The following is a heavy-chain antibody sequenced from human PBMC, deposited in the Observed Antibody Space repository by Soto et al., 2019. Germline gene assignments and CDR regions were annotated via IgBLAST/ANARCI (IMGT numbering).Heavy chain of an antibody. CDR2: IYYSGST. J-gene: IGHJ3*02. V-gene: IGHV4-59*01. CDR1: GVSISSYY. Sequence: SETLSLTCTVSGVSISSYYWSWIRQPPGKGLEWVGYIYYSGSTNYNPSLKSRVTISVDTSKNQFSLKLSSVTAADTAVYYCAKGGTVTTFDAFDIWGQGTMVTVSS. D-gene: IGHD4-17*01. CDR3: AKGGTVTTFDAFDI.